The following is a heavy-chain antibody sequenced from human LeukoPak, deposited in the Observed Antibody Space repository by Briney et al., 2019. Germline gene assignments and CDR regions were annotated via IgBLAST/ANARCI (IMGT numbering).Heavy chain of an antibody. CDR2: IYYSGST. Sequence: SETLSLTCTVSGGSISSSSYYRGWIRQPPGKGLESIGSIYYSGSTYYNPSLKSRVTISVDTSKNQFSLKLSSVTAADTAVYYCARRTVTTIWHWGQGTLVTVSS. CDR3: ARRTVTTIWH. J-gene: IGHJ4*02. CDR1: GGSISSSSYY. D-gene: IGHD4-17*01. V-gene: IGHV4-39*01.